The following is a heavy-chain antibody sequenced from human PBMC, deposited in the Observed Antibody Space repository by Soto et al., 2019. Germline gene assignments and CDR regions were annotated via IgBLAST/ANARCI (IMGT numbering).Heavy chain of an antibody. CDR2: VYYSGTT. D-gene: IGHD4-17*01. Sequence: PSETLSLTCSVSGGSVSNKTYYWSWIRQPPGKRLESIGYVYYSGTTNYNPSLKSRVTISVDLSKNQFSLRLSSVTTADTALYYCARTTAVPNTLRSRYFFDYWGQGTLVTVSS. V-gene: IGHV4-61*01. CDR1: GGSVSNKTYY. CDR3: ARTTAVPNTLRSRYFFDY. J-gene: IGHJ4*02.